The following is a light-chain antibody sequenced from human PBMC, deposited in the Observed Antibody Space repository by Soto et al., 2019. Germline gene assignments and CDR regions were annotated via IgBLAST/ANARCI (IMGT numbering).Light chain of an antibody. Sequence: QSVLTQPASVSGSPGQSIAISCTGTSSDVGAYNYVSWYQHHPGKAPKLMIYHVTNRPSGVSDRFSGSKSGNTASLTISGLQADDEADYYCRSYTSSSTYVFGTGTKVTVL. CDR3: RSYTSSSTYV. CDR2: HVT. J-gene: IGLJ1*01. CDR1: SSDVGAYNY. V-gene: IGLV2-14*03.